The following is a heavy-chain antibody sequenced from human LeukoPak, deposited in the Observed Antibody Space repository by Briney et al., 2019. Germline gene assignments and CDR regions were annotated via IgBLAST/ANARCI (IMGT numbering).Heavy chain of an antibody. CDR3: ARVHYDSSGYSSYYYYYMDV. V-gene: IGHV3-30*09. Sequence: PGGSLRLSCAASGFTFRSYAMHWVRQAPGKGLEWLTVISFDGSNNYYADSVKGRFAVSRDNSKNTLYLQMNSLRAEDTAVYYCARVHYDSSGYSSYYYYYMDVWGKGTTVTVSS. CDR1: GFTFRSYA. CDR2: ISFDGSNN. D-gene: IGHD3-22*01. J-gene: IGHJ6*03.